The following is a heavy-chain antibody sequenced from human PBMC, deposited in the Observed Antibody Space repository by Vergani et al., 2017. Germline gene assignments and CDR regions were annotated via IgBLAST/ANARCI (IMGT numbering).Heavy chain of an antibody. Sequence: QVQLVQSGAEVKKPGSSVKVSCKASGGTFSSYAISWVRQAPGQGLEWMGRIIPIFGTANYAQKFQGRVTITADESTSTAYMELSSLRSEDTAVYYCARDIAVAGTNYYGMDVWGQGTTVTVSS. CDR1: GGTFSSYA. J-gene: IGHJ6*02. CDR2: IIPIFGTA. CDR3: ARDIAVAGTNYYGMDV. D-gene: IGHD6-19*01. V-gene: IGHV1-69*13.